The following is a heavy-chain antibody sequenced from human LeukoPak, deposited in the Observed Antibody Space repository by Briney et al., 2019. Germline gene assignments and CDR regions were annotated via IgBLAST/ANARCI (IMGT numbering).Heavy chain of an antibody. CDR3: ARDWSGDY. CDR2: ISTTSTYI. CDR1: GFTFSTFN. J-gene: IGHJ4*02. Sequence: GGSLRLSCAASGFTFSTFNMNWVRQAPGRGLEWVSSISTTSTYIDYADSVKGRLTISRDNAKNSLYLQMNSLRAEDTAVYYCARDWSGDYWGQGTLVTVSS. V-gene: IGHV3-21*01.